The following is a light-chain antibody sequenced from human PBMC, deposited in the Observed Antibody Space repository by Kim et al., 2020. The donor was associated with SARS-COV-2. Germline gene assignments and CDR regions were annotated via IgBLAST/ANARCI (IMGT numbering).Light chain of an antibody. CDR3: NSRDSSGNHWV. CDR2: GKN. J-gene: IGLJ3*02. Sequence: ALGQTVRITCKGDSLRSYYESWYQQKPGQAPVLVIYGKNNRPSGIPDRFSGSSSGNTASLTITGDQAEDEADYYCNSRDSSGNHWVFGGGTQLTVL. V-gene: IGLV3-19*01. CDR1: SLRSYY.